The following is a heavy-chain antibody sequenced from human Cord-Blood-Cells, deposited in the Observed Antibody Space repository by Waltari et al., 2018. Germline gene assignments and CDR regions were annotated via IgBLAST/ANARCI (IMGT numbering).Heavy chain of an antibody. V-gene: IGHV3-23*01. CDR1: GFTFSNYA. J-gene: IGHJ5*02. CDR2: ISGSGGST. CDR3: AKVANYNWFDP. Sequence: EVQLLESGGDLVQPGGSLRLSCAPSGFTFSNYAMSWVRQAPGQGLEWVSAISGSGGSTYYADSVKGRFTISRDNSKNTLYLQMNSLRAEDTAVYYCAKVANYNWFDPWGQGTLVTVSS.